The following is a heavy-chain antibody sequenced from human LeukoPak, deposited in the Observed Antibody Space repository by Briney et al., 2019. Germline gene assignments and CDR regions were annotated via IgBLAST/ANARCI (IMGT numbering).Heavy chain of an antibody. D-gene: IGHD3-10*01. CDR3: ARGLGSGSYYNAY. V-gene: IGHV4-34*01. CDR1: GVSFSGYY. J-gene: IGHJ4*02. Sequence: ASETLSLTCAAYGVSFSGYYWSWIRQPPGKGLEWIGEINHSGSTNYNPSLKSRVTISVDTSKKQFFLKLSSVTAADTAVYYCARGLGSGSYYNAYWGQGTLVTVSS. CDR2: INHSGST.